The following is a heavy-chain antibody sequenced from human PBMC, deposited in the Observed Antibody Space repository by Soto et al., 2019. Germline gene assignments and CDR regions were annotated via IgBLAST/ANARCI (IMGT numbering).Heavy chain of an antibody. Sequence: ASVKVSCKASGYTFTSYYMHWVRQAPGQGLEWMGIINPSGGSTSYAQKFQGRVTMTRDTSTSTVYMELSSLRSEDTAVYYCARVKGCGGGCYRNGDAFDIWGQGTMVTVSS. J-gene: IGHJ3*02. CDR2: INPSGGST. V-gene: IGHV1-46*01. D-gene: IGHD2-15*01. CDR1: GYTFTSYY. CDR3: ARVKGCGGGCYRNGDAFDI.